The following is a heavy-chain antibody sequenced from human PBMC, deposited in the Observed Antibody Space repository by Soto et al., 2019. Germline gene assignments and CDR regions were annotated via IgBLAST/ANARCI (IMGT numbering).Heavy chain of an antibody. Sequence: QITLKESGPTLVKPTQTLTLTCTFSGFSLSTSGVGVGWIRQPPGKALEWLAVIYWDDSKTYSPSLKSRLTITKDTSRDQVLLTMTNMDPVDTATYYCAHKGSGSRAIDYWGQGALVTVSS. CDR1: GFSLSTSGVG. V-gene: IGHV2-5*02. CDR3: AHKGSGSRAIDY. CDR2: IYWDDSK. J-gene: IGHJ4*02. D-gene: IGHD3-10*01.